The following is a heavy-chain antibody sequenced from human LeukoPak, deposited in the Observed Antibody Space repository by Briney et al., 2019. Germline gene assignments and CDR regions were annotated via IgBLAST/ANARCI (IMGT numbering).Heavy chain of an antibody. D-gene: IGHD6-13*01. CDR2: INPNSGGT. Sequence: ASVKVSCKASGYTFTGYYMHWVRQAPGQGLEWMGWINPNSGGTNYAQKFQGRVTMTRDTSTSTAYMELRSLRSDDTAVYYCARNGIGAAGNLDYWGQGTLVTVSS. V-gene: IGHV1-2*02. CDR3: ARNGIGAAGNLDY. J-gene: IGHJ4*02. CDR1: GYTFTGYY.